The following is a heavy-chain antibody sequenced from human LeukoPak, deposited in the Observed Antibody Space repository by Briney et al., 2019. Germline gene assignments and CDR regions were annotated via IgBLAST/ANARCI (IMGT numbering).Heavy chain of an antibody. D-gene: IGHD5-12*01. CDR1: GGSINTFY. J-gene: IGHJ4*02. CDR2: ISYSGST. V-gene: IGHV4-59*01. CDR3: ARSGGYSGYDVDY. Sequence: MSSETLSLTCTVSGGSINTFYWHWIRQPPGKGLEWIGYISYSGSTNYNPSLKSRVTTSIDKSKNQFFLNLSSVTAADTAVYYCARSGGYSGYDVDYWGQGTLVTVSS.